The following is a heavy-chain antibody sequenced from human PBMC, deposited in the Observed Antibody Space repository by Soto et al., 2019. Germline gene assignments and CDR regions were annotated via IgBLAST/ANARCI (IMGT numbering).Heavy chain of an antibody. J-gene: IGHJ4*02. CDR2: ISGNGGNT. D-gene: IGHD2-21*02. Sequence: EVQLLESGGGLVQPGGSLRLSCAPSGITFSSHALSWVRQAPGKGLEWVSVISGNGGNTYYADSVKGRFTISRDNSKTTLDLQMNSLRTEDTAVYYCAKGFLSDGSCFDYWGQGPLVHVSS. V-gene: IGHV3-23*01. CDR3: AKGFLSDGSCFDY. CDR1: GITFSSHA.